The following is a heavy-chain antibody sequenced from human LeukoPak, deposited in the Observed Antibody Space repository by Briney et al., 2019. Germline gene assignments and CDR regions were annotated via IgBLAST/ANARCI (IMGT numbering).Heavy chain of an antibody. Sequence: PSETLSLTCTVSGGSISSYYWSWIRQPPGKGLEWIGEINHSGSTNYNPSLKSRVTISVDTSKNQFSLKLSSVTAADTAVYYCASDGYDFWSGPSHFDYWGQGTLVTVSS. D-gene: IGHD3-3*01. J-gene: IGHJ4*02. CDR2: INHSGST. CDR1: GGSISSYY. V-gene: IGHV4-34*01. CDR3: ASDGYDFWSGPSHFDY.